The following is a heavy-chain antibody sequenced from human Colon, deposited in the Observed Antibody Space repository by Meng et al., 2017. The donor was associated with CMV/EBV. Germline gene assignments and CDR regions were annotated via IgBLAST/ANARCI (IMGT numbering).Heavy chain of an antibody. CDR1: GGSFSEYY. Sequence: QVQLQQGCGGLLKPSETLSLTRAVYGGSFSEYYGSWIRHPPGRGLEWIGEIRHSGSTSYSYNSSLKSRVTISIDTSKNQFSLELASVTAADTAVYYCAGGSYQAWELLHYWGQGTLVTVSS. CDR3: AGGSYQAWELLHY. CDR2: IRHSGSTSY. J-gene: IGHJ4*02. V-gene: IGHV4-34*01. D-gene: IGHD1-26*01.